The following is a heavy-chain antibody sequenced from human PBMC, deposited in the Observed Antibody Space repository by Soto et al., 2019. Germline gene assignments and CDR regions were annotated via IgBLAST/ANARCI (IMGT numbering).Heavy chain of an antibody. CDR2: ISAYNGNT. CDR3: ARELSDLWVGESPANNWFDP. J-gene: IGHJ5*02. D-gene: IGHD3-10*01. CDR1: GYTFTSYG. V-gene: IGHV1-18*01. Sequence: ASVKVSCKASGYTFTSYGISWVRQAPGQGLEWMGWISAYNGNTNYAQKLQGRVTMTTDKATSTAYMELRSLRSDDTAADYCARELSDLWVGESPANNWFDPWGQGTLVTVSS.